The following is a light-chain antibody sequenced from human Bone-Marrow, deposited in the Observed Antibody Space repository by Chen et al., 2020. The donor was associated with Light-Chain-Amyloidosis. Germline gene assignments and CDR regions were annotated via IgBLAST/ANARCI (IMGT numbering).Light chain of an antibody. CDR1: SGSIATNY. Sequence: NFMLTQPHSVSESLGKTVIISCTRSSGSIATNYVQWYQQRPGSSPTTVIYEDDQGPSGVPDPFSGSIDRSSNSASPTISGLKTEDEADYYRQYYQGSSQVVFGGGTKLTVL. CDR2: EDD. J-gene: IGLJ3*02. CDR3: QYYQGSSQVV. V-gene: IGLV6-57*01.